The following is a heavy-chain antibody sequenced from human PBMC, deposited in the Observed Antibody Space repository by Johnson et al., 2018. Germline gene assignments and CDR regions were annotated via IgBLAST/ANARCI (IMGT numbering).Heavy chain of an antibody. CDR2: ISWDGTSA. CDR3: TKTQSSGWGMDV. J-gene: IGHJ6*02. D-gene: IGHD6-19*01. CDR1: GFTFDDYV. V-gene: IGHV3-43*01. Sequence: VQLVESGGVVVQPGGSLRLSCAASGFTFDDYVMHWVRQAPGTGLEWVSLISWDGTSAYYADSMKGRFTISRDNSQNSLYLQMSRLRTEDTALYYCTKTQSSGWGMDVWGQGTTVTVSS.